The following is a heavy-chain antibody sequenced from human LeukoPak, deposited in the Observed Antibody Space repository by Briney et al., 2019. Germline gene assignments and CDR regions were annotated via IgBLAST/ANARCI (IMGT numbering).Heavy chain of an antibody. J-gene: IGHJ4*02. CDR3: ARGTQQPQDFDY. CDR1: DDSISSSTYY. V-gene: IGHV4-61*05. D-gene: IGHD6-13*01. Sequence: SETLSLTCIISDDSISSSTYYWGWIRQPPGKGLEWIGYIYYSGSTNYNPSLKSRVTISVDTSKNQFSLKLSSVTAADTAVYYCARGTQQPQDFDYWGQGTLVTVSS. CDR2: IYYSGST.